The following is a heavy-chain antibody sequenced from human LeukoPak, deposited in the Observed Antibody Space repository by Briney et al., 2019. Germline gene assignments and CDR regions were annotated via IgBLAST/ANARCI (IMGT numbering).Heavy chain of an antibody. CDR1: GGTFSGFI. CDR3: ARGSLWFGELFRHYYYYYGMDV. D-gene: IGHD3-10*01. Sequence: SVNLSCNRAGYGGTFSGFIWSWNRPPPGKGPEWIMENNNSGRNNYTPSLKSRVTISVDTSKNQFSLKLSSVTAADTAVYYCARGSLWFGELFRHYYYYYGMDVWGQGTTVTVSS. J-gene: IGHJ6*02. V-gene: IGHV4-34*01. CDR2: NNNSGRN.